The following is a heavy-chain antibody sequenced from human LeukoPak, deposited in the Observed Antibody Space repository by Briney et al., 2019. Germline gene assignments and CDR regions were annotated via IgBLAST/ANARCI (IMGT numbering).Heavy chain of an antibody. J-gene: IGHJ3*02. CDR2: INLTSGGT. V-gene: IGHV1-2*02. D-gene: IGHD3-16*02. CDR1: GYTFTGYY. CDR3: ARGEMITFGGVIVISTFDI. Sequence: ASVKVSCKTSGYTFTGYYIQWVRQAPGQGLEWMGYINLTSGGTNYAQEFQGRVTMTRDTSISTAYMELSRLTSDDTAVYYCARGEMITFGGVIVISTFDIWGQGTMVTVS.